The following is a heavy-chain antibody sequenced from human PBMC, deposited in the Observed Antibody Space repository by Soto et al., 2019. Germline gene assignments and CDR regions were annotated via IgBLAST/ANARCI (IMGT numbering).Heavy chain of an antibody. CDR2: IGDSGYHT. D-gene: IGHD1-26*01. Sequence: EVHLLESGGGLVHPGGSLTLSCAASGFIFSHSAMNWVRLAPGKGLEWVSIIGDSGYHTYYADSVKGRFSISRDNSKNIVYLEVNSLRDEDTAVYYCAKELRGAVGAFDIWGQGTKVIVSS. J-gene: IGHJ3*02. V-gene: IGHV3-23*01. CDR3: AKELRGAVGAFDI. CDR1: GFIFSHSA.